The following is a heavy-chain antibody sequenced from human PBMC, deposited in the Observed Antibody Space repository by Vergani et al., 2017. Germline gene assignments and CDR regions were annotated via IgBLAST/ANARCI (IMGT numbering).Heavy chain of an antibody. J-gene: IGHJ4*02. V-gene: IGHV4-59*01. D-gene: IGHD3-22*01. CDR2: IYYSGST. CDR3: ARAYYYDSSGYYYGVYYFDY. Sequence: QVQLQESGPGLVKPSETLSLTCTVSGGSISSYYWSWIRQPPGKGLEWIGYIYYSGSTNYNPSLKSRVTISVDTSKNQFSLKLSSVTAADTAVYYCARAYYYDSSGYYYGVYYFDYWGQGTLVIVSS. CDR1: GGSISSYY.